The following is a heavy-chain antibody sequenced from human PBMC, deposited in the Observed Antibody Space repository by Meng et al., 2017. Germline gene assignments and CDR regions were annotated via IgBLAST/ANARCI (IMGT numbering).Heavy chain of an antibody. D-gene: IGHD3-9*01. CDR2: IKSNTNGGTA. J-gene: IGHJ4*02. Sequence: EVDLVGSGVDLVKPGGSLNISCAASGFYFSNAWMSWVRQAPGKGLEWVGRIKSNTNGGTAEYAAPVTGRFTISRDDSKSTLYLQMSGLRIDDTGVYYCTWDDKAVSDYWGQGTLVTVSS. CDR1: GFYFSNAW. V-gene: IGHV3-15*01. CDR3: TWDDKAVSDY.